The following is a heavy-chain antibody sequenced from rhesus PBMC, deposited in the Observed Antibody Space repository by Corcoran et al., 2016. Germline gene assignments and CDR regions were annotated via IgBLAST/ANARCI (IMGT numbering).Heavy chain of an antibody. CDR2: ITGSGGST. CDR3: ARDKRYCSGGVCYSGGGLDS. J-gene: IGHJ6*01. CDR1: GGSFSNSNW. D-gene: IGHD2-8*01. Sequence: QLQLQESGPELVKPSETLSLTCAVSGGSFSNSNWWNWFRQPPGKGLEWIGRITGSGGSTSYNPPPKSRVTISTGTSKNQFSLKLSSVPAADTAVYYCARDKRYCSGGVCYSGGGLDSWGQGVVVTVSS. V-gene: IGHV4-57*01.